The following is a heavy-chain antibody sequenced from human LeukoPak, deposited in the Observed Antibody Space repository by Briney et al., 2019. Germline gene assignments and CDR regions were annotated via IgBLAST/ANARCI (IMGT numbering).Heavy chain of an antibody. CDR3: ARANYMIPVDY. V-gene: IGHV3-30-3*01. D-gene: IGHD1-7*01. CDR1: GFTFSSYW. CDR2: ISYDGSNK. Sequence: PGGSLRLSCAASGFTFSSYWMSWVRQAPGKGLEWVAVISYDGSNKYYADSVKGRFTISRDNSKNTFYLQMNSLRPEDTAVYYCARANYMIPVDYWGQGTLVTVSS. J-gene: IGHJ4*02.